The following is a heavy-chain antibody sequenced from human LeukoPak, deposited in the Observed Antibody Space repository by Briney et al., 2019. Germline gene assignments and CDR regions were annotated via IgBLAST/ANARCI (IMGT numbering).Heavy chain of an antibody. Sequence: PGRSLRLSCAASGFTFSSYAMHWARQAPGKGLEWVAVISYDGSNKYYADSVKGRFTISRDNSKNTLYLQMNSLRAEDTAVYYCARDGEGAIPGLGAFDIWGQGTMVTVSS. J-gene: IGHJ3*02. V-gene: IGHV3-30-3*01. D-gene: IGHD3-16*01. CDR2: ISYDGSNK. CDR3: ARDGEGAIPGLGAFDI. CDR1: GFTFSSYA.